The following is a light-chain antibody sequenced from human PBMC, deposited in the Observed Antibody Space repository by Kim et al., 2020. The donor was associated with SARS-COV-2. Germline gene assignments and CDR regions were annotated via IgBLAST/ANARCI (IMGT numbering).Light chain of an antibody. J-gene: IGLJ2*01. CDR1: ALPKQY. Sequence: SYELTQPPSGSVSPGQTARITCSGDALPKQYAYWYQQKPGQAPVLVIYKDSERPSGIPERFSGSSSGTTVTLTISGVQAEDEADYYCQSADSSGTVVFGG. V-gene: IGLV3-25*03. CDR2: KDS. CDR3: QSADSSGTVV.